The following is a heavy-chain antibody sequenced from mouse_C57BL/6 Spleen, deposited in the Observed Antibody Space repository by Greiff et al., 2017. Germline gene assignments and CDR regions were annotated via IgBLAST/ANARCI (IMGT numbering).Heavy chain of an antibody. CDR3: ARETTTGGCY. CDR2: ISYDGSN. CDR1: GYSITSGYY. D-gene: IGHD2-14*01. Sequence: EVKLEESGPGLVKPSQSLSLTCSVTGYSITSGYYWNWIRQFPGNKLEWMGYISYDGSNNYNPSLKNRISITRDTSKNQFFLKLNSVTTEDTATYYCARETTTGGCYWGQGTTLTVSS. V-gene: IGHV3-6*01. J-gene: IGHJ2*01.